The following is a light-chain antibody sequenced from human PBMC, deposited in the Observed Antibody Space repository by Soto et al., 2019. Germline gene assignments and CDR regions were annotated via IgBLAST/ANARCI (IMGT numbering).Light chain of an antibody. CDR3: QSYDDSLSAYV. V-gene: IGLV1-40*01. J-gene: IGLJ1*01. CDR1: GSNIGTGYD. CDR2: GNS. Sequence: QSVLTQPPSVSGAPGQRVTISCTGSGSNIGTGYDVHWYQQLPGTAPKLLIYGNSNRPSGVPDRFSGSKSGTSASLAITGLQAEDEADYYCQSYDDSLSAYVFGTGTKVTVL.